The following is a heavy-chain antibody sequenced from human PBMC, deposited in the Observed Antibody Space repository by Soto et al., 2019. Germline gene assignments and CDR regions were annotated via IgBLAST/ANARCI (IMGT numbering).Heavy chain of an antibody. J-gene: IGHJ4*02. CDR1: GGTISSYY. Sequence: SETLSLTCTVSGGTISSYYWSWIRQPPGKGLEWIGYIYYSGSTNYNPSLKSRVTISVDTSKNQFSLKLSSVTAADTAVYYCARQRITMVRGVIMEYYFDYWGQGTLVTVSS. D-gene: IGHD3-10*01. V-gene: IGHV4-59*08. CDR3: ARQRITMVRGVIMEYYFDY. CDR2: IYYSGST.